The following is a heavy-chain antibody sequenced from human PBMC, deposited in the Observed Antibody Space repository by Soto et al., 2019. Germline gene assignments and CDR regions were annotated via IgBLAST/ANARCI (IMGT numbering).Heavy chain of an antibody. V-gene: IGHV1-3*04. D-gene: IGHD6-19*01. CDR3: ARPPVLEPWLVLDY. J-gene: IGHJ4*02. CDR1: GCTFSGYP. CDR2: SNTGNGDK. Sequence: ASWKVSWNACGCTFSGYPRHWVRQAPGQRCEGMVWSNTGNGDKEYSKNFQGRGTITTDTSSSTAYRELSRLRSEETAPYYCARPPVLEPWLVLDYWGQAKMVTVSS.